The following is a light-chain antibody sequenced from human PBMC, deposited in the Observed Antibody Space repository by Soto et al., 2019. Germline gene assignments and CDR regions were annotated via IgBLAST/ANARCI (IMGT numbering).Light chain of an antibody. CDR1: SSDIGGYNY. CDR3: CSYAGSYTFV. CDR2: DVN. J-gene: IGLJ2*01. Sequence: QSALTQPPSASGSPGQSVTISCTGTSSDIGGYNYVSWYQQHPGKAPKLMIYDVNKRPSGVPDRFSGSKSGNTASLTISGLQAEDESDYYCCSYAGSYTFVFGGGTKLTVL. V-gene: IGLV2-11*01.